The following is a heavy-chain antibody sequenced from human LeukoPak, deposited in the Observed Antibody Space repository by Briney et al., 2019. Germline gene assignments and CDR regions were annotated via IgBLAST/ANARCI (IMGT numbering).Heavy chain of an antibody. CDR2: INHSGST. V-gene: IGHV4-34*01. D-gene: IGHD3-16*01. CDR3: ARELRIPLGWITY. J-gene: IGHJ4*02. CDR1: GGSFSGYY. Sequence: SETLSLTCAVYGGSFSGYYWSWIRQPPGKGLEWIGEINHSGSTNYNPSLKSRVTISVDTSKNQFSLKLSSVTAADTAVYYCARELRIPLGWITYWGQGTLVTVSS.